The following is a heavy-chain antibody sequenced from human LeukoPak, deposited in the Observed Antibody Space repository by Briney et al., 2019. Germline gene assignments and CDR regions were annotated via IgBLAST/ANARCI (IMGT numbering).Heavy chain of an antibody. J-gene: IGHJ3*02. Sequence: GGSLRLSCAVSGFTFSSYAMSWVRQAPGKGLEWVSYISSSGSTIYYADSVKGRFTISRDNAKNSLYLQMNSLRAEDTAVYYCARVENKMATIGFDAFDIWGQGTMVTVSS. CDR1: GFTFSSYA. V-gene: IGHV3-48*03. CDR2: ISSSGSTI. D-gene: IGHD5-24*01. CDR3: ARVENKMATIGFDAFDI.